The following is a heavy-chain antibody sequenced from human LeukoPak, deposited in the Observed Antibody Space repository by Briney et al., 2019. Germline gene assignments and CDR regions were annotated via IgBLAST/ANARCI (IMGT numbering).Heavy chain of an antibody. D-gene: IGHD6-19*01. CDR3: ARDFAVAGTSDY. Sequence: GGSLRLSCAASGFTFSSYAMHWVRQAPGKGLEWVAVISYDGSNKYYADSVKGRFTISRDNSKNTLYLQMNSLRAEDTAVYYCARDFAVAGTSDYWGQGTLVTVSS. CDR2: ISYDGSNK. CDR1: GFTFSSYA. V-gene: IGHV3-30-3*01. J-gene: IGHJ4*02.